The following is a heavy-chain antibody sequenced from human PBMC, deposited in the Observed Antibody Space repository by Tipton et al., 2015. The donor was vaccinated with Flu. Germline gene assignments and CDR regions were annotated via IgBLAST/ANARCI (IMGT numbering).Heavy chain of an antibody. CDR3: ARRDFSNYVSDPKNWFDR. V-gene: IGHV4-59*08. Sequence: GLVKPSETLSLTCTVYGGSFSGYYWSWIRQSPGMGLEWIATIHRSGSTKYNPSLKSRVTISVDTSKNQFALEMRSVTAVDMAVYYCARRDFSNYVSDPKNWFDRWGQGILVTVSS. CDR1: GGSFSGYY. CDR2: IHRSGST. J-gene: IGHJ5*02. D-gene: IGHD4-11*01.